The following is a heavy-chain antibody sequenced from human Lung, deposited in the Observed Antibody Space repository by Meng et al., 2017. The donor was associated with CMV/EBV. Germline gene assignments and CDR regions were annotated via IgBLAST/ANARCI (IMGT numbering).Heavy chain of an antibody. CDR3: AHTSYYDFWSGYPKGYYFDY. D-gene: IGHD3-3*01. V-gene: IGHV2-5*02. Sequence: QITLKESGPTLVKPTQTLTLTCTXXXFSLSTSGVGVGWIRQPPGKALEWLALIYWDDDKRYSPSLKSRLTITKDTSKNQVVLTMTNMDPVDTATYYCAHTSYYDFWSGYPKGYYFDYWGQGTLVTVSS. J-gene: IGHJ4*02. CDR1: XFSLSTSGVG. CDR2: IYWDDDK.